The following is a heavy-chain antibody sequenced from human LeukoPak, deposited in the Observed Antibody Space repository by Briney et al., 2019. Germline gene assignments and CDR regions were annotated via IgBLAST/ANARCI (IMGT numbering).Heavy chain of an antibody. CDR3: ARRYCSGGSCYSGGNWSDP. V-gene: IGHV4-59*08. CDR1: GGSISSYY. J-gene: IGHJ5*02. D-gene: IGHD2-15*01. Sequence: PETPSHTCTVSGGSISSYYWSWIWQPPGKGLEWIGYIYYSGSTNYNPSLKSRVTISGEASKNQFSLKLSYVTAADTAVYYCARRYCSGGSCYSGGNWSDPWGQRTGVSVSS. CDR2: IYYSGST.